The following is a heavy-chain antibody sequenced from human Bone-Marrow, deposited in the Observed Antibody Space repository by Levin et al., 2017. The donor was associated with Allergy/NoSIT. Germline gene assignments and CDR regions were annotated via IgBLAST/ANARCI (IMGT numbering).Heavy chain of an antibody. J-gene: IGHJ4*02. D-gene: IGHD6-6*01. CDR1: GFTVSSNY. V-gene: IGHV3-53*01. CDR2: IYSGGST. CDR3: ARANFEYSSSSVYFDY. Sequence: GGSRRLSCAASGFTVSSNYMSWVRQAPGKGLEWVSVIYSGGSTYYADSVKGRFTISRDNSKNTLYLQMNSLRAEDTAVYYCARANFEYSSSSVYFDYWGQGTLVTVSS.